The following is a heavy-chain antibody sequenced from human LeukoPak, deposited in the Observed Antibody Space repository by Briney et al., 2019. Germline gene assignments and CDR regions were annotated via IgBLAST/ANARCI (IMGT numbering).Heavy chain of an antibody. V-gene: IGHV4-4*07. D-gene: IGHD2-2*01. CDR3: ARAGVVVPAAMLDDAFDI. Sequence: PSETLSLTCTVSGGSISSYYWSWIRQPAGKGLEWIGRIYTSGSTNYNPSLKSRVTMSVDTSKNQFSLKLSSVTAADTAVYYCARAGVVVPAAMLDDAFDIWGQGTMVTVSS. J-gene: IGHJ3*02. CDR1: GGSISSYY. CDR2: IYTSGST.